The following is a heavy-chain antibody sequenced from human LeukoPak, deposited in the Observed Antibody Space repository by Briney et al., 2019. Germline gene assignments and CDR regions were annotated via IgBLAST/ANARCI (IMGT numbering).Heavy chain of an antibody. CDR1: GFTFSSYG. D-gene: IGHD6-19*01. CDR3: AGSSGWLFDY. CDR2: IKEDGSQI. V-gene: IGHV3-7*01. J-gene: IGHJ4*02. Sequence: GRSLRLSCAASGFTFSSYGMHWVRQAPGKGLEWVANIKEDGSQIYYVDSVRGRFTISRDNAKNSVYLQMNSLRAEDTAVYYCAGSSGWLFDYWGQGSLVAVSS.